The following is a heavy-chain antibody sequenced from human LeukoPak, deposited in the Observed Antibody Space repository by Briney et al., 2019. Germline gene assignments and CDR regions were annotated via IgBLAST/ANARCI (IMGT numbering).Heavy chain of an antibody. D-gene: IGHD3-22*01. CDR3: ARGPRKYYYDSSGYEY. Sequence: GSLRLSCAASGFTFSSYEMNWVRQAPGKGLEWIGEINHSGSTNYNPSLKSRVTISVDTSKNQFSLKLSSVTAADTAVYYCARGPRKYYYDSSGYEYWGQGTLVTVSS. J-gene: IGHJ4*02. V-gene: IGHV4-34*01. CDR2: INHSGST. CDR1: GFTFSSYE.